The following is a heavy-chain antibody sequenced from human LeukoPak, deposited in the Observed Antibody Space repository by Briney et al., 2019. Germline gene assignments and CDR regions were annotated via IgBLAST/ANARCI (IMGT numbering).Heavy chain of an antibody. CDR1: GFTFSSYG. CDR3: AKDVADIVVVVAATSYYGMDV. D-gene: IGHD2-15*01. V-gene: IGHV3-30*18. J-gene: IGHJ6*02. Sequence: GGSLRLSCAASGFTFSSYGMHWVRQAPGKGLEWVAVISYDGSNKYYADSVKGRFTISRDNSKNTLYLQMNSLRAEDTAVYYCAKDVADIVVVVAATSYYGMDVWGQGTTVTVSS. CDR2: ISYDGSNK.